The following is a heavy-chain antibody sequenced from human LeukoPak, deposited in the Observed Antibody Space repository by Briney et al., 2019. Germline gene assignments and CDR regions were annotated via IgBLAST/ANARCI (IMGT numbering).Heavy chain of an antibody. V-gene: IGHV2-70*04. J-gene: IGHJ4*02. D-gene: IGHD3-10*01. CDR1: WFSISTSGMR. CDR3: ATRITMVRGVNDY. Sequence: ESGPALVKPTQTLTLTCTLSWFSISTSGMRVRWIRQPPGKALEGLARIDWDDYKFYSTSLKTRLTISKDTSKNQVVLTMTNMDPVDTATYYCATRITMVRGVNDYWGQGTLVTVSS. CDR2: IDWDDYK.